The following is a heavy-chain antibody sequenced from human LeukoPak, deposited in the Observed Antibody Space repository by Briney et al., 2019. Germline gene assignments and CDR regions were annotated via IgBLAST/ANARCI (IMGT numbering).Heavy chain of an antibody. V-gene: IGHV3-21*01. CDR3: ARDRYYDSSGPSDY. D-gene: IGHD3-22*01. CDR1: GFTFSSYS. J-gene: IGHJ4*02. CDR2: ISSSSSNT. Sequence: GGSLRLSCAASGFTFSSYSMNWVRQAPGKGLEWVSSISSSSSNTYYADSVKGRFTISRDNAKNSLYLQMNSLRVEDTAVYYCARDRYYDSSGPSDYWGQGTLVTVSS.